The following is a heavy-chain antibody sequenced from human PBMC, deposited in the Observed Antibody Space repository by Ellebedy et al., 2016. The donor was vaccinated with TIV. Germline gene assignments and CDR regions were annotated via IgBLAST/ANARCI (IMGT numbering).Heavy chain of an antibody. CDR3: ARGYTGFTA. CDR1: GGSMNSYY. CDR2: IYYSGST. V-gene: IGHV4-59*01. J-gene: IGHJ5*02. Sequence: SETLSLXCTVSGGSMNSYYWSWIRQPPGKGLEWIGYIYYSGSTNYNPSLESRVTISVDTSKNQFSLNLSSVTAADTAVYYCARGYTGFTAWGQGTLVTVSS. D-gene: IGHD2-8*02.